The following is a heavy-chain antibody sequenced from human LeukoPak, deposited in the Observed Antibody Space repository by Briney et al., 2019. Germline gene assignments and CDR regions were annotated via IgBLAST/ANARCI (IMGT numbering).Heavy chain of an antibody. CDR3: ARENRITMVRGVYNWFDP. V-gene: IGHV4-30-2*01. Sequence: SETLSLTCTVSGGSISSGGYYWSWIRQPPGKGLEWIGYIYHSGSTYYNPSLKSRVTTSVDRSKNQFSLKLNSVTAADTAVYYCARENRITMVRGVYNWFDPWGQGTLVTVSS. CDR1: GGSISSGGYY. J-gene: IGHJ5*02. D-gene: IGHD3-10*01. CDR2: IYHSGST.